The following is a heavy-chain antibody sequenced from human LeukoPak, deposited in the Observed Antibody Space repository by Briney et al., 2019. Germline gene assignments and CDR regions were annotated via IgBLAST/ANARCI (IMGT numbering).Heavy chain of an antibody. J-gene: IGHJ5*02. V-gene: IGHV4-61*08. CDR1: SGSISSGDYY. CDR3: ARDERSWFDP. CDR2: IYYSGSS. Sequence: PSETLSLTCTVSSGSISSGDYYWTWIRQPPGKGLEWIGYIYYSGSSNYNPSLKSRVTISVDTSKNQFSLKLSSVTAADTAVYYCARDERSWFDPWGQGTLVTVSS.